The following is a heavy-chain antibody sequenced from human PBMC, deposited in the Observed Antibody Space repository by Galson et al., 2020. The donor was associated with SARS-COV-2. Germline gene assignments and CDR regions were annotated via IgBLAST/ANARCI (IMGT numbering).Heavy chain of an antibody. D-gene: IGHD6-13*01. J-gene: IGHJ6*03. V-gene: IGHV3-21*01. CDR3: ARTGTPHYYYSYYMDV. CDR2: ITTSSPYI. CDR1: GFTFSSYT. Sequence: SLRLSCAASGFTFSSYTMNCVRQVPGKGLEWVSSITTSSPYINYADSVKGRFTISRDNAKNSLYLQMNSLRAGDTAVYFCARTGTPHYYYSYYMDVWGKGTTVTVSS.